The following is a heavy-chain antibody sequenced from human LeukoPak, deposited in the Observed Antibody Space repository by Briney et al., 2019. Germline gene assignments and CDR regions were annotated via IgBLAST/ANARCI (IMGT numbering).Heavy chain of an antibody. CDR2: IYHSGST. J-gene: IGHJ4*02. Sequence: SQTLSLTCTVSGGSISSGGYYWSWIRQPPGKGLEWIGYIYHSGSTYYNPSLKSRVTISIDTSKNQFSLKLSSVTAADTAVYYCARLGVSLGSRYFDYGGQGTLVTVSS. D-gene: IGHD7-27*01. CDR1: GGSISSGGYY. V-gene: IGHV4-30-2*01. CDR3: ARLGVSLGSRYFDY.